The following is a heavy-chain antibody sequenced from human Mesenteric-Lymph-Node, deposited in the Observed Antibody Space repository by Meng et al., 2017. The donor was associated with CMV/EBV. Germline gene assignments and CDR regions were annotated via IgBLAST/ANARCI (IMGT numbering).Heavy chain of an antibody. V-gene: IGHV3-23*01. CDR2: ISGSGGST. J-gene: IGHJ6*02. D-gene: IGHD3-3*01. CDR3: ANSPGRRGYYMGDYYGMDV. Sequence: GESLKISCAASGFTFSSYAMSWVRQAPGKGLEWVSAISGSGGSTYYADSVKGRFTISRDNSKNTLYLQMNSLRAEDTAVYYCANSPGRRGYYMGDYYGMDVWGQGTTVTVSS. CDR1: GFTFSSYA.